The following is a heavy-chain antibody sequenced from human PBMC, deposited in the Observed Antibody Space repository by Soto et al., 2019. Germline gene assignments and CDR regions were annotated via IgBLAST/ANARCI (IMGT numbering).Heavy chain of an antibody. D-gene: IGHD1-26*01. CDR1: GGTFSSYA. CDR3: ARDKVGATNYFDY. J-gene: IGHJ4*02. Sequence: SVKVSCKASGGTFSSYAISWVRQAPGQGLEWMGGIIPIFGTANYAQKFQGRVTITADESTSTAYMELSSLRSEDTAVYYCARDKVGATNYFDYWGQGTLVTVSS. CDR2: IIPIFGTA. V-gene: IGHV1-69*13.